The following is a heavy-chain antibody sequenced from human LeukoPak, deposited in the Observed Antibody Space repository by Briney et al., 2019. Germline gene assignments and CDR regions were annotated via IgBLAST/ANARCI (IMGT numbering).Heavy chain of an antibody. Sequence: GGSLRLSCAASGFTFSSYSMNWVRQAPGKGLEWVSYISSSSSTIYYADSVKGRFTISRDNAKNSLYLQMNSLRAEDTAVYYCARVPGIVGATTFDYWGQGTLVTVSS. CDR3: ARVPGIVGATTFDY. D-gene: IGHD1-26*01. J-gene: IGHJ4*02. V-gene: IGHV3-48*04. CDR1: GFTFSSYS. CDR2: ISSSSSTI.